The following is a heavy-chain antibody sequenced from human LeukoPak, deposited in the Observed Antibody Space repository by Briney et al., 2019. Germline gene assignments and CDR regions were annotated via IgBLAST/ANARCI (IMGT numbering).Heavy chain of an antibody. D-gene: IGHD6-6*01. CDR2: ISYSGTT. V-gene: IGHV4-39*07. J-gene: IGHJ6*03. CDR1: GGSISSRPYY. CDR3: ARDFSSSSTVYYYYYMDA. Sequence: SETVSLTCTVSGGSISSRPYYWGWVRQPPGKGLEWIGTISYSGTTYYSPSLKSRVTISLDTSKNQFSLKLSSVTAADTAIYYCARDFSSSSTVYYYYYMDAWGKGTTVTVSS.